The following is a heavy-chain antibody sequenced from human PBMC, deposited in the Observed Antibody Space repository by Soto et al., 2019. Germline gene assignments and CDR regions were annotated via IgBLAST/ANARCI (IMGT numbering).Heavy chain of an antibody. J-gene: IGHJ4*02. CDR1: GFSVSGDT. Sequence: EVQLVETGGSLIYPGGSLRLSCAASGFSVSGDTMNWVRQAPGKGLEWISAIYSGGNTNDAGSVKGRFTISRDTSKNTLYLQMNSLRVEVTAVYYCARHAWLENWGQGTLVTVSS. CDR3: ARHAWLEN. D-gene: IGHD3-9*01. V-gene: IGHV3-53*02. CDR2: IYSGGNT.